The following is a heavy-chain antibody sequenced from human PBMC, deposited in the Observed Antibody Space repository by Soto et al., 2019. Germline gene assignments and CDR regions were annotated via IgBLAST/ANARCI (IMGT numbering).Heavy chain of an antibody. J-gene: IGHJ5*02. CDR3: ARDPLYCSGSFCAASYNWFDP. Sequence: QVHLVQSGAEVKKPGASVKVSCKASGYAFADFALHWVRQAPGQRPEXMGWIGGGEGGTKYAQKFQGRVTFPSDTSANTAYMELSGLTSADTAVYFCARDPLYCSGSFCAASYNWFDPWGQGTLVTVSS. V-gene: IGHV1-3*01. CDR2: IGGGEGGT. CDR1: GYAFADFA. D-gene: IGHD2-15*01.